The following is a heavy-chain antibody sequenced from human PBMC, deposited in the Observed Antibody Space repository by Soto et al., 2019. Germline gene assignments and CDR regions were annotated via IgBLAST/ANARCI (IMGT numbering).Heavy chain of an antibody. CDR2: INDRGSI. Sequence: QVQLQQWGAGPLRPLETLSLTCGVSGGYFSGYYWAWIRQSPGKGLEWIGEINDRGSINYNPSLKSRVSISVDTSKNLYSLNLRSVTAADTAVYYCARESHDILTGPPWVWYFDLWGSGTLVTVSS. CDR3: ARESHDILTGPPWVWYFDL. J-gene: IGHJ2*01. D-gene: IGHD3-9*01. CDR1: GGYFSGYY. V-gene: IGHV4-34*01.